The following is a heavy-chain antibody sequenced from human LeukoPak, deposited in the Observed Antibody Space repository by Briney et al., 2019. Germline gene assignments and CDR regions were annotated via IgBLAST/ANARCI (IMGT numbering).Heavy chain of an antibody. J-gene: IGHJ2*01. V-gene: IGHV4-59*01. CDR2: IFYSGST. D-gene: IGHD6-13*01. Sequence: PSETLSLTCTVSGGSIRSYYWSWIRQAPGKGLEWIAYIFYSGSTNYNPSLRSRVTISVDTSKNQFSLKLSSVTAADTAVYYCARVYYSSSYDYWYFDLWGRGTLVTVSS. CDR1: GGSIRSYY. CDR3: ARVYYSSSYDYWYFDL.